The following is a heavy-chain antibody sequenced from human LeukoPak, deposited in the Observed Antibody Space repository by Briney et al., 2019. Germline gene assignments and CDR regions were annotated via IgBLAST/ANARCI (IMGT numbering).Heavy chain of an antibody. CDR2: FDPEDGET. J-gene: IGHJ3*02. D-gene: IGHD5-12*01. Sequence: ASVKVSCKVSGYTLTELSMHWVRQAPGKGLEWMGGFDPEDGETIYAQKFQGRVTMTEDTSTDTAYMELSSLRSEDTAVYYCATLGYSGYESIPYAFDIWGQGTMVTVSS. CDR1: GYTLTELS. CDR3: ATLGYSGYESIPYAFDI. V-gene: IGHV1-24*01.